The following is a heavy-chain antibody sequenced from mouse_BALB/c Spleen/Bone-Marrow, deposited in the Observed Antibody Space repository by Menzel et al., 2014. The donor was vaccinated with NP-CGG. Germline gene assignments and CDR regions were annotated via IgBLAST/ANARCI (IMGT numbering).Heavy chain of an antibody. Sequence: VQLKQSGPGLVKPSQSLSLPCTVTGYSITSDYAWNWIRPFPGNKLEWMGYISYSAITYYNPSLKSRISITRDTSQNQFFLQLKSVTTEDTATYYCARGRAVYFDYWGQGTTLTVSS. V-gene: IGHV3-2*02. CDR1: GYSITSDYA. D-gene: IGHD3-1*01. CDR2: ISYSAIT. CDR3: ARGRAVYFDY. J-gene: IGHJ2*01.